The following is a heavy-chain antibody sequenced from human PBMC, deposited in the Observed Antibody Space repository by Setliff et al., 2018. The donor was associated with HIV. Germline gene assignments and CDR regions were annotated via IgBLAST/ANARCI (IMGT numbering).Heavy chain of an antibody. CDR3: ARGGHYSGSYLPRDYYMDV. J-gene: IGHJ6*03. CDR2: INPSGGTT. CDR1: GYTFTNFY. V-gene: IGHV1-46*01. D-gene: IGHD1-26*01. Sequence: ASVKVSCKASGYTFTNFYIHWVRQAPGQGLKWLGMINPSGGTTTYAQKFQGRVTMTSDTSTSTVYMDLSSLGSEDTAVYYCARGGHYSGSYLPRDYYMDVWCKGTTVTVSS.